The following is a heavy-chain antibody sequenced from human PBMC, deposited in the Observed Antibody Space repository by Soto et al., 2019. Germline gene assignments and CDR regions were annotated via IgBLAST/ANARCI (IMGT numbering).Heavy chain of an antibody. J-gene: IGHJ5*02. Sequence: PSETLSLTCAVYGGSFSGYYWRWVRQPPGKGLEWIGEINHSGSTYYNPSLKSRVTISVDTSKNQFSLKLSSVTAADTAVYYCARQTPVVWLKLGPFDPWGQGTLVTVSS. D-gene: IGHD6-13*01. CDR2: INHSGST. CDR3: ARQTPVVWLKLGPFDP. CDR1: GGSFSGYY. V-gene: IGHV4-34*01.